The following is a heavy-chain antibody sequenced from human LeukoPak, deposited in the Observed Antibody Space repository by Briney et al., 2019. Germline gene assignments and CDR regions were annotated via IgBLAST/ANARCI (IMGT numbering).Heavy chain of an antibody. CDR1: GFTFSSYS. CDR2: ISSSSSYI. J-gene: IGHJ4*02. V-gene: IGHV3-21*01. CDR3: ARGGVGDYVDYYLDY. D-gene: IGHD4-17*01. Sequence: GGSLRLSCAASGFTFSSYSMNWVRQAPGKGLEWVSSISSSSSYIYYADSVKGRFTISRDNAKNSLYLQMNSLRAEDTAVYYCARGGVGDYVDYYLDYWGQGTLVTVSS.